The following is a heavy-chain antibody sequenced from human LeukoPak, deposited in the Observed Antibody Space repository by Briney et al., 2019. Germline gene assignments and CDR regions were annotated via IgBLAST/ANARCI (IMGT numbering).Heavy chain of an antibody. V-gene: IGHV3-43D*03. D-gene: IGHD4-23*01. Sequence: GGSLRLSCAASGFTFDDYAMHWVRQAPGKGLEWVSLISWDGGSSYYADSVKGRFTISRDNSKNSLYLQMNSLRAQDTALYYCARARTVIIDDAFDIWGQGTMVTVSS. CDR2: ISWDGGSS. CDR1: GFTFDDYA. J-gene: IGHJ3*02. CDR3: ARARTVIIDDAFDI.